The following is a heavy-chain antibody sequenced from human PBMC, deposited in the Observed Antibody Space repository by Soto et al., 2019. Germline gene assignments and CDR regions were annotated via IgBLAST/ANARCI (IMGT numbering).Heavy chain of an antibody. CDR3: ARQLVQVYYYYGMDV. D-gene: IGHD6-13*01. V-gene: IGHV3-74*01. J-gene: IGHJ6*02. Sequence: GGSLRLSCAASGFTFSSYWMHWVRQAPGKGLVWVSRINSDGKSTNYADSVKGRFTISRDNAKNTLYLQMNSLRAEDTAVYYCARQLVQVYYYYGMDVWGQGTTVTVSS. CDR2: INSDGKST. CDR1: GFTFSSYW.